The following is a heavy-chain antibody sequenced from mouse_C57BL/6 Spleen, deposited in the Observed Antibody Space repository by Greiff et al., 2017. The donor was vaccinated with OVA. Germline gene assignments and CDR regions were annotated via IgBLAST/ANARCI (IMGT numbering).Heavy chain of an antibody. J-gene: IGHJ4*01. Sequence: DVMLVESGGGLVKPGGSLKLSCAASGFTFSDYGMHWVRQAPEKGLEWVAYISSGSSTIYYADTVKGRFTISRDNAKNTLFLQMTSLRSEDTAMYYCARDDGYSYAMDYWGQGTSVTVSS. CDR2: ISSGSSTI. CDR1: GFTFSDYG. D-gene: IGHD2-3*01. V-gene: IGHV5-17*01. CDR3: ARDDGYSYAMDY.